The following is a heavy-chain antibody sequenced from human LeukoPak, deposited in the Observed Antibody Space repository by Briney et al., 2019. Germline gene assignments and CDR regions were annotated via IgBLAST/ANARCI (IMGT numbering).Heavy chain of an antibody. CDR1: GFTFSSYE. V-gene: IGHV3-48*03. D-gene: IGHD3-10*01. CDR3: ARSYGSGSSYYFDY. Sequence: PGGSLRLSCAASGFTFSSYEMNWVRQAPGKGLEWVSYISSSSTIYYADSVKGRFTISRDNAKNSLYLQMNSLRAEDTAVYYCARSYGSGSSYYFDYWGQGTLVTVSS. CDR2: ISSSSTI. J-gene: IGHJ4*02.